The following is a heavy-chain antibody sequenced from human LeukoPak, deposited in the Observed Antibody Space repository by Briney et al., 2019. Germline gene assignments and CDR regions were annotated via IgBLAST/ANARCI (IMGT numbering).Heavy chain of an antibody. CDR2: INPNSGGT. CDR3: ARDQFSTAEYFKH. Sequence: RASVKVSCKASGDTFTAYYMHWGREAPGQGLEWMGWINPNSGGTNYAQKFQGRVTMSRDTSASTAYMWRRRARADDAAVYSRARDQFSTAEYFKHWGEGTLVTVS. J-gene: IGHJ1*01. CDR1: GDTFTAYY. V-gene: IGHV1-2*02.